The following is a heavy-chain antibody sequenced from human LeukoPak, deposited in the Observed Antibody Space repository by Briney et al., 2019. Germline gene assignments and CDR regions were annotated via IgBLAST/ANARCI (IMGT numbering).Heavy chain of an antibody. CDR1: GFTFGSYE. CDR3: ARDNKIFYGMDV. CDR2: ISSSGSTI. V-gene: IGHV3-48*03. D-gene: IGHD2/OR15-2a*01. J-gene: IGHJ6*02. Sequence: PGGSLRLSCAASGFTFGSYEMNWVRQAPGKGLEWVSYISSSGSTIYYADSVKGRFTISRDNAKNSLYLQMNSLRAEDTAVYYCARDNKIFYGMDVWGQGTTVTVSS.